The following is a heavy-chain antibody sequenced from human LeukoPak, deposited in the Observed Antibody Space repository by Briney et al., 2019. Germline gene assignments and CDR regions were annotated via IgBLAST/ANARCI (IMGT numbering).Heavy chain of an antibody. J-gene: IGHJ3*02. D-gene: IGHD3-22*01. V-gene: IGHV3-23*01. CDR3: AKGLYYYDSSGYVPQAFDI. CDR1: GFTFSSYA. CDR2: ISGSGGST. Sequence: GGSLRLSCAASGFTFSSYAMSWVRQAPGKGLEWVSAISGSGGSTYYADSVKGRFTISRDNSKNTLYLQMNSLRAEDTAVYYCAKGLYYYDSSGYVPQAFDIWGQGTMVTVSS.